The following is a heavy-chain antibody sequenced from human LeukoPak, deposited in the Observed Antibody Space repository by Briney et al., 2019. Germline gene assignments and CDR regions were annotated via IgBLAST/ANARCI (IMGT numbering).Heavy chain of an antibody. V-gene: IGHV4-4*02. Sequence: SETLSLTCAVSGGSTSSSNWWSWVRQPPGKVLEWIGEIYHSGSTNYNPSLKSRVTISVDKSKNQFSLKLSSVTAADTAVYYCARYYSSTSCYFQSAFDPWGQGTLVTVSS. D-gene: IGHD2-2*01. J-gene: IGHJ5*02. CDR1: GGSTSSSNW. CDR3: ARYYSSTSCYFQSAFDP. CDR2: IYHSGST.